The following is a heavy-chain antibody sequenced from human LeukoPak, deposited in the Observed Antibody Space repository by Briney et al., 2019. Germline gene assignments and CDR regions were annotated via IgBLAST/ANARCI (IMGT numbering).Heavy chain of an antibody. CDR3: ARGALREDYFDY. CDR1: GYTFTGYY. CDR2: INPNSGGT. Sequence: ASVKVSCKASGYTFTGYYMHWVRQAPGQGLEWMRWINPNSGGTNYAQKFQGRVTMTRDTSISTAYMELSRLRSDDTVVYYCARGALREDYFDYWGQGTLVTVSS. J-gene: IGHJ4*02. V-gene: IGHV1-2*02.